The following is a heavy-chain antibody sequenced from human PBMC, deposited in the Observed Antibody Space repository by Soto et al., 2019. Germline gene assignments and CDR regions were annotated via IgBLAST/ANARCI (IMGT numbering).Heavy chain of an antibody. CDR3: ARDTGYSSGWYGDFDY. V-gene: IGHV3-7*01. Sequence: VGSLRLSCAASGFTFSSYWMSWVRQAPGKGLEWVANIKQDGSEKYYVDSVKGRFTISRDNARNSLYLQMNSLRAEDTAVYYCARDTGYSSGWYGDFDYWGQGTLVTVSS. D-gene: IGHD6-19*01. J-gene: IGHJ4*02. CDR1: GFTFSSYW. CDR2: IKQDGSEK.